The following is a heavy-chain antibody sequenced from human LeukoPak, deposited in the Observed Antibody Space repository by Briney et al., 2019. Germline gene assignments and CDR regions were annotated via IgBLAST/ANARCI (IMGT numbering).Heavy chain of an antibody. Sequence: TSETLSLTCTVSGGSISSYYWSWIRQPPGKGLEWIGYIYYRGSTNYNPSLKSRVTISVDTSKNQFSLKLSSVTAADTAVYYCAREDCSSTSCSVDYWGQGTLVTVSS. D-gene: IGHD2-2*01. CDR2: IYYRGST. J-gene: IGHJ4*02. V-gene: IGHV4-59*01. CDR1: GGSISSYY. CDR3: AREDCSSTSCSVDY.